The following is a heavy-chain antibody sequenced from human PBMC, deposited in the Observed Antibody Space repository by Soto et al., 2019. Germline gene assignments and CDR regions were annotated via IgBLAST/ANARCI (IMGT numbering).Heavy chain of an antibody. Sequence: ASVKVSCKASGYTFTGYYMHWVRQAPGQGLEWMGWINPNSGGTNYAQKYQGWVTMTRDTSISTAYMELSRLRSDDTAVYYCARELYCSGGSCYGGHGFDIWGQGTMVTVSS. J-gene: IGHJ3*02. D-gene: IGHD2-15*01. V-gene: IGHV1-2*04. CDR3: ARELYCSGGSCYGGHGFDI. CDR2: INPNSGGT. CDR1: GYTFTGYY.